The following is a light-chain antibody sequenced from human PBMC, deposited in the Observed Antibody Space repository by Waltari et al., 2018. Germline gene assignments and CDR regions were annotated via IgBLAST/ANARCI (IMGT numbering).Light chain of an antibody. J-gene: IGKJ3*01. CDR2: SAS. CDR1: QSISNF. V-gene: IGKV1-39*01. Sequence: DIQMTQSPSSLSASVGDRVSITCRSRQSISNFLNWYQQKPGKSPTLLIYSASTLQSGVPARFSGSGSVTEFTLTISSLQPEDFATYFCQQSYITPFTFGPGTKVDIK. CDR3: QQSYITPFT.